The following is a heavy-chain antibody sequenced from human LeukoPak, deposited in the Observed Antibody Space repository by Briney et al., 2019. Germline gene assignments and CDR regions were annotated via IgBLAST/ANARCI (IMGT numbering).Heavy chain of an antibody. CDR2: ISSSSSYI. J-gene: IGHJ3*02. D-gene: IGHD6-13*01. CDR1: GFTFSSYS. V-gene: IGHV3-21*01. Sequence: GGSLRLSCAASGFTFSSYSMNWVRQAPGKGLEWVSSISSSSSYIYYADSVKGRFTISRDNAKNSLYLQTNSLRAEDTAVYYCAKLGAAAGKYGSAFDIWGQGTMVTVSS. CDR3: AKLGAAAGKYGSAFDI.